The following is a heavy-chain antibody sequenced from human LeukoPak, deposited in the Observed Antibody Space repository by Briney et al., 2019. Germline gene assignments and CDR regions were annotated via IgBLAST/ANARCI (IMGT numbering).Heavy chain of an antibody. V-gene: IGHV3-7*01. Sequence: GGSLRLSCAASGFSFTNYWMSWVRQPTGKGLEWVAHIKPDGSEKNYVDSVKGRFTLFRDDAKNSVYLQMNSLRVEDTAIYYCARDSGSGGPWGQGTPVTVSS. CDR3: ARDSGSGGP. J-gene: IGHJ5*02. CDR2: IKPDGSEK. D-gene: IGHD6-19*01. CDR1: GFSFTNYW.